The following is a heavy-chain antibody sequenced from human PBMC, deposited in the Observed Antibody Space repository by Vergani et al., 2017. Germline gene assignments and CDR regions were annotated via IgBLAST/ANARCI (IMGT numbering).Heavy chain of an antibody. D-gene: IGHD5-12*01. V-gene: IGHV3-23*01. CDR3: VKDAEGYEDFFDS. CDR1: GFTFSTYA. Sequence: EVQLLESGGSLKQPGGSVRLSCAASGFTFSTYAMHWVRQAPGKGLEWVSALTGGGGSTYYADSFKGRFIISRDNSRDTLYLQMNSLRPEDTATYYCVKDAEGYEDFFDSWGQGTLVTVSS. J-gene: IGHJ4*02. CDR2: LTGGGGST.